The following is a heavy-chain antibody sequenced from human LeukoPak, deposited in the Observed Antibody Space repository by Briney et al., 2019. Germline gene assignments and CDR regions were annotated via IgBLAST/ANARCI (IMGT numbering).Heavy chain of an antibody. V-gene: IGHV1-2*02. CDR3: AREIEVGATSSWFDP. J-gene: IGHJ5*02. CDR2: INPNSGGT. D-gene: IGHD1-26*01. Sequence: ASVKVSCKASGYTFTGYYMHWVRQAPGQGLEWMGWINPNSGGTNYAQKFQGRVTMTRDTSISTAYMELSRLRSDDTAVYYCAREIEVGATSSWFDPWGQGTLVTASS. CDR1: GYTFTGYY.